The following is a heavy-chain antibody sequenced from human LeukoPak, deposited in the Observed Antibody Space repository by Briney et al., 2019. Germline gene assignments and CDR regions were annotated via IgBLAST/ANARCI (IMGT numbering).Heavy chain of an antibody. CDR2: INPKNGGT. V-gene: IGHV1-2*02. J-gene: IGHJ4*02. CDR1: GYTFTDYY. Sequence: ASVRVSCKAPGYTFTDYYIHWMRQAPGQGLEWVGWINPKNGGTNYAQKFQGRVTMTRDTSTSTVYIDLSRLRSDDTAVYYCAKGLSPYSSSSSSDYWGQGTLVTVSS. D-gene: IGHD6-6*01. CDR3: AKGLSPYSSSSSSDY.